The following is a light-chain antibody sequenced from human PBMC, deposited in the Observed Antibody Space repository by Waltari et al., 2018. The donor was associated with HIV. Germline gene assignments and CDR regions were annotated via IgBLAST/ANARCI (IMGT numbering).Light chain of an antibody. Sequence: EIVMTQSPATLSVSPGERATLSCRASQSVSSNLAWYQQKPGQAPRLLIYGASTRATGIPARFSGSGSGTEFTLTISSLQSEDFAVYYCQQYNNWPLFGPGTKVDTK. CDR3: QQYNNWPL. J-gene: IGKJ3*01. V-gene: IGKV3-15*01. CDR1: QSVSSN. CDR2: GAS.